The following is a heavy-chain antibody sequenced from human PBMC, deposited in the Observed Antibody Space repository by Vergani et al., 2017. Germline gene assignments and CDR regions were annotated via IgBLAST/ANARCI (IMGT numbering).Heavy chain of an antibody. V-gene: IGHV4-34*10. D-gene: IGHD3-16*02. Sequence: QVQLQESGPGLVKPSETLSLTCAVYGGSFSDYYWSWIRQAPGMGLEWIGEVNHGGSTNYNPSLKSRVSISVDTSKNQFSLQLTSVTAADSALYFCASIARAPTRRNPPPDYWGQGILVTVSS. CDR3: ASIARAPTRRNPPPDY. CDR2: VNHGGST. CDR1: GGSFSDYY. J-gene: IGHJ4*02.